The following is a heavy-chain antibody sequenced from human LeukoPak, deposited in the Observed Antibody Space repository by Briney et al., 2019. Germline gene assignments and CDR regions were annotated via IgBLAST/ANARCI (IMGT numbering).Heavy chain of an antibody. Sequence: GGSLRLSCVASGFTVSTNYMSWVRQAPGKGLEWVSVIYSGGSTYYADSVKGRFTISRDNSKNTLYLQMNSLRAEDTAVYYCARDYCSTTSCLDYWGQGTLVTVSS. D-gene: IGHD2-2*01. CDR1: GFTVSTNY. V-gene: IGHV3-53*01. CDR2: IYSGGST. CDR3: ARDYCSTTSCLDY. J-gene: IGHJ4*02.